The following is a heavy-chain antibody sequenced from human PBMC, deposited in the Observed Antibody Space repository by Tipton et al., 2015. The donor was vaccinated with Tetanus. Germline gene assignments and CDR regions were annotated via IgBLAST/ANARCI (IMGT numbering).Heavy chain of an antibody. D-gene: IGHD3-16*01. V-gene: IGHV3-23*01. J-gene: IGHJ4*02. CDR3: TRDKPLVSIMHTADF. CDR2: ISGSGGTT. CDR1: GFIFSSYA. Sequence: SLRLSCAASGFIFSSYAMSWVRQAPGKGLEWVSAISGSGGTTYYAGSVKGRFTLSRDNSKYTLLLHMDPLRAEDTAIYYCTRDKPLVSIMHTADFWGQGTPVTVSS.